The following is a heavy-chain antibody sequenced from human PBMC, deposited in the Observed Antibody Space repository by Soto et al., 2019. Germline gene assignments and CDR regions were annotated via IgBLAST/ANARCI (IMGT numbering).Heavy chain of an antibody. J-gene: IGHJ6*02. Sequence: ASVKVSCKASGYIFSDYGINWVRLAPGQGLEWMGWIIPYNDNTKYAENLQGRVTLTTDTSTNTVYMELRSLTPDDTGVYFCARKPYSHYYGMDVWGQGTSVTVSS. CDR3: ARKPYSHYYGMDV. CDR1: GYIFSDYG. CDR2: IIPYNDNT. D-gene: IGHD2-21*01. V-gene: IGHV1-18*01.